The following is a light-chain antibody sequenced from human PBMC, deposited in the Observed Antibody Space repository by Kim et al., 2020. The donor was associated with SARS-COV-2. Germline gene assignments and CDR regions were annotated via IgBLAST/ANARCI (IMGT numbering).Light chain of an antibody. CDR2: GAS. J-gene: IGKJ2*01. CDR3: HQYSNWPHT. CDR1: QSVSSN. V-gene: IGKV3-15*01. Sequence: EIVMTQSPATLSVSPGGRATLSCGASQSVSSNLALYHQKPGQAPRLLIFGASIRATGIPTRLSGSGSETEFTLTISSLQSEDFAVYYCHQYSNWPHTFGQETKLEI.